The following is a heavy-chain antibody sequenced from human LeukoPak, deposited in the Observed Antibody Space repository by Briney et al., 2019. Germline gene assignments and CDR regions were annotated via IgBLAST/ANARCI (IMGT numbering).Heavy chain of an antibody. CDR2: ISGSGGTT. V-gene: IGHV3-23*01. Sequence: GGSLRLSCAASGFTFSSYAMNWVRQAPGKGLEWVSAISGSGGTTYYADSVKGRFTISRDNSKNTLYLQMNSLRAEDTAVYYCAKSLSGYFLFGYWGQGTLVTVSS. CDR1: GFTFSSYA. CDR3: AKSLSGYFLFGY. J-gene: IGHJ4*02. D-gene: IGHD3-22*01.